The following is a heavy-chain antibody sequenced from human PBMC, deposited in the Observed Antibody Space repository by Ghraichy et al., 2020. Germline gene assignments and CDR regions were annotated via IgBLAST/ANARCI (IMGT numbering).Heavy chain of an antibody. CDR3: ARDPSVGGSYFLDDAFDI. CDR2: ISSSSSYI. D-gene: IGHD1-26*01. Sequence: GGSLRLSCAASGFTFSSYSMNWVRQAPGKGLEWVSSISSSSSYIYYADSVKGRFTISRDNAKNSLYLQMNSLRAEDTAVYYCARDPSVGGSYFLDDAFDIWGQGTMVTVSS. V-gene: IGHV3-21*01. CDR1: GFTFSSYS. J-gene: IGHJ3*02.